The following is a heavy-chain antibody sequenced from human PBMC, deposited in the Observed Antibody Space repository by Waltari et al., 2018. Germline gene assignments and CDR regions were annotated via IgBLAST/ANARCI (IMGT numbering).Heavy chain of an antibody. CDR1: GGSFSGYY. CDR2: INHSGST. CDR3: ARVRPTGTTPYYFDY. J-gene: IGHJ4*02. V-gene: IGHV4-34*01. D-gene: IGHD1-7*01. Sequence: QVQLQQWGAGLLKPSETLSLTCAVYGGSFSGYYWSWIRQPPGKGLEWIGEINHSGSTNYNPALKSRVTISVDTSKNQFSLKLSSVTAADTAVYYCARVRPTGTTPYYFDYWGQGTLVTVSS.